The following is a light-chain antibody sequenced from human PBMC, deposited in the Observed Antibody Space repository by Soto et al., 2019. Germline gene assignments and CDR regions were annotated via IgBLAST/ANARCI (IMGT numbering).Light chain of an antibody. CDR2: KAS. V-gene: IGKV1-5*03. CDR3: QHYNSYSEA. CDR1: QTISSW. Sequence: DIKMTQSPSTLYGSEGDRVTITCRASQTISSWLAWYQQKPGKAPKLLIYKASTLKSGVPSRFSGSGSGTEFTLTISSLQPDDFATYYCQHYNSYSEAFGQGTKVDI. J-gene: IGKJ1*01.